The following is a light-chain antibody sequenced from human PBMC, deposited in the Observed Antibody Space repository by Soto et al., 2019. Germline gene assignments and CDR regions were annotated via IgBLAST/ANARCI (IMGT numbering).Light chain of an antibody. V-gene: IGLV2-23*01. CDR2: EGS. Sequence: QSALTQPASVSGSPGQSITISCTGTSSDVGSYNLVSWYQQHPGKAPKLMIYEGSKRPSGVSNRFSGSKSGNTASLTISGLQAEDEADYYSCSYPVFGGGTKLTVL. CDR3: CSYPV. J-gene: IGLJ2*01. CDR1: SSDVGSYNL.